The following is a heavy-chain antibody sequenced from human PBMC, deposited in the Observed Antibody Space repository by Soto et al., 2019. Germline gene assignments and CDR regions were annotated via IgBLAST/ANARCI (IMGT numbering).Heavy chain of an antibody. CDR3: ARENSIASLSYYYGMDV. J-gene: IGHJ6*02. CDR1: GGTFSGNA. V-gene: IGHV1-69*01. Sequence: QVQLVQSGAEVKKPGSSVKVSCKTSGGTFSGNAISWVRQAPGQGLEWMGGIIPIFGTTNYAQKFQGRVTITAAESTSTAYMVLSSLRSEDTAVYFCARENSIASLSYYYGMDVWGQGTTVTVSS. CDR2: IIPIFGTT. D-gene: IGHD6-6*01.